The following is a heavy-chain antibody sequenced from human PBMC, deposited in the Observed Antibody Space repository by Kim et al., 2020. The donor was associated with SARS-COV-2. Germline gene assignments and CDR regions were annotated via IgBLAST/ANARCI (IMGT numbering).Heavy chain of an antibody. CDR2: IWYDGSNK. V-gene: IGHV3-33*06. CDR3: AKDLPQWELPGFFFDY. D-gene: IGHD1-26*01. Sequence: GGSLRLSCAASGFTFSSYAMHWVRQAPGKGLEWVAVIWYDGSNKYYADSVKGRFTISRDNSKNTLYLQMNSLRAEDTAVYYCAKDLPQWELPGFFFDYWGQGTLVTVSS. CDR1: GFTFSSYA. J-gene: IGHJ4*02.